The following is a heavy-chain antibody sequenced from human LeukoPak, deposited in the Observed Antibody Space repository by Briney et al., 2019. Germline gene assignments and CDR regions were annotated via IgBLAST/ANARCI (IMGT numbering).Heavy chain of an antibody. Sequence: GGSLGLSCAASGFTVSSNYMSWVRQAPGKGLEWVSVIYSGGSTYYADSVKGRFTISRDNSKNALYLQMNSLRAEDTAVYYCARDLTEEYSSRWYESNYWGQGTLVTVSS. V-gene: IGHV3-53*01. CDR3: ARDLTEEYSSRWYESNY. CDR2: IYSGGST. CDR1: GFTVSSNY. D-gene: IGHD6-19*01. J-gene: IGHJ4*02.